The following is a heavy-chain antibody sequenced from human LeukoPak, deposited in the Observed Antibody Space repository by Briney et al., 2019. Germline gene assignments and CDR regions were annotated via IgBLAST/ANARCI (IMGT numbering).Heavy chain of an antibody. CDR2: IYDNGST. CDR1: GVSISSSSYH. CDR3: ARQVLHTAMDY. D-gene: IGHD5-18*01. V-gene: IGHV4-39*01. Sequence: PSETLSLTCTVSGVSISSSSYHWDWIRQPPGKGLEWIGSIYDNGSTYYSPSLKSRVTISVDTSKNQFSLRLNPVTAADTAVYYCARQVLHTAMDYWGQGTLVSVSS. J-gene: IGHJ4*02.